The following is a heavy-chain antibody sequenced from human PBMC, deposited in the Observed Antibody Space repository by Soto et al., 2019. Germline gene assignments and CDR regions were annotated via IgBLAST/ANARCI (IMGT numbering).Heavy chain of an antibody. V-gene: IGHV3-30*03. D-gene: IGHD3-10*01. CDR1: DFDFSSYG. J-gene: IGHJ4*02. CDR2: SPYDGRET. Sequence: GGSLRLSCAASDFDFSSYGIHWVRQAPGKGLEWVAASPYDGRETFYADSAKGRFTVSKEMSKNTAFLQMNALRHEDTAVYFCARDSGWPILNFDNWGQGTPVTVSS. CDR3: ARDSGWPILNFDN.